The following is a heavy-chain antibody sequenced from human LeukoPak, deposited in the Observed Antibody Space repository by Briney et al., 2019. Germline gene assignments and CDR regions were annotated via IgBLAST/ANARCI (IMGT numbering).Heavy chain of an antibody. D-gene: IGHD5-18*01. CDR3: AREIKGGHTATFDY. CDR2: ISSSGSTI. J-gene: IGHJ4*02. Sequence: GGSLRLSCAASGFAFSDYYMSWIRQAPGKGLEWVSYISSSGSTIHYADSVKGRFTISRDNAKNSLYLQMNSLRAEDTAVYYCAREIKGGHTATFDYWGQGTLVTVSS. CDR1: GFAFSDYY. V-gene: IGHV3-11*04.